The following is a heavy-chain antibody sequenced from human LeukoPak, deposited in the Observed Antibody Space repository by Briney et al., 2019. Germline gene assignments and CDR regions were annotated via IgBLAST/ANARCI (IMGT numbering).Heavy chain of an antibody. CDR3: ARDFERPDY. CDR2: INPNSGGT. V-gene: IGHV1-2*06. CDR1: GYTLTDYY. Sequence: ASVKVSCKASGYTLTDYYIHWVRQAPRQGLEWMGRINPNSGGTNYAQKFQGRVTMTRDTSISTAYMELRRLRSDDTAVYYCARDFERPDYWGQGTLVTVSS. J-gene: IGHJ4*02.